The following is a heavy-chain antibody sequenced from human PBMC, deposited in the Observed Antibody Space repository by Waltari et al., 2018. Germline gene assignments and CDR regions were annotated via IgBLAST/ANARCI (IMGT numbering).Heavy chain of an antibody. V-gene: IGHV3-23*03. CDR1: GFTFSSYA. J-gene: IGHJ2*01. D-gene: IGHD6-13*01. CDR3: AREITSSWYRHWYFDL. CDR2: IYSGGST. Sequence: EVQLLESGGGLVQPGGSLRLSCAASGFTFSSYAMSWVRQAPGKGLEWVSVIYSGGSTYYADSGKGRFTISRDNSKNSLYLQMNSLRAEDTAVYYCAREITSSWYRHWYFDLWGRGTLVTVSS.